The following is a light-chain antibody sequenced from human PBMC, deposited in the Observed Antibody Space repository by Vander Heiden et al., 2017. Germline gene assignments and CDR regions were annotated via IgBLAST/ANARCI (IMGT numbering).Light chain of an antibody. CDR3: LLYYGGAQI. CDR1: TGALTSGYY. V-gene: IGLV7-43*01. Sequence: QTVVTQEPSLTVSPGGTVTLTCPSRTGALTSGYYLNWCQQKPGQAPGALIYSTSNKPSWTPARFSGSLLGGKAALTLSGVQAEDEAEYYCLLYYGGAQIFGTGTKVTVL. J-gene: IGLJ1*01. CDR2: STS.